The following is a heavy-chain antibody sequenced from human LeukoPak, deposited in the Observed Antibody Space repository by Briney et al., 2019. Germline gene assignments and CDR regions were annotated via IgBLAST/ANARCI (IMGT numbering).Heavy chain of an antibody. J-gene: IGHJ4*02. CDR2: ISSSGSTI. Sequence: GGSLRLSCAASGFTFSSYEMNWVRQAPGKGLEWVSYISSSGSTIYYADSVKGRFTISRDNAKNSPYLQMNSLRAEDTAVYYCARDRGVWGSYRLELVYWGQGTLVTVPS. CDR3: ARDRGVWGSYRLELVY. V-gene: IGHV3-48*03. CDR1: GFTFSSYE. D-gene: IGHD3-16*02.